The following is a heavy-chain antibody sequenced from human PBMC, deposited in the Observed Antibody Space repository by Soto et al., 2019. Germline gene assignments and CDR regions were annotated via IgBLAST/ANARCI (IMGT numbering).Heavy chain of an antibody. D-gene: IGHD3-3*01. Sequence: GASVKVSCKASGYTFTSYGISWVRQAPGQGLEWMGWISAYNGNTNYAQKLQGRVTMTTDTSTSTAYMELRSLRSDDTAVYYCARDQRYYDFWSGSDASDIWGQGTMVTVSS. CDR3: ARDQRYYDFWSGSDASDI. CDR1: GYTFTSYG. V-gene: IGHV1-18*01. J-gene: IGHJ3*02. CDR2: ISAYNGNT.